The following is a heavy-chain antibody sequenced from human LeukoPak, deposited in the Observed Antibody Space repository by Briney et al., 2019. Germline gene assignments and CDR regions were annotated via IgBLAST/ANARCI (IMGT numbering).Heavy chain of an antibody. CDR3: ARSHRSGGWSQEYFQH. D-gene: IGHD6-19*01. V-gene: IGHV4-59*08. Sequence: NPSETPSLTCTVSGGSISSYYWSWIRQPPGKGLEWIGYIYFSGSTNYNPSLKSRVTISIDTSKNQFSLKLSSVTAADTAVYFCARSHRSGGWSQEYFQHWGQGTLVTVSS. J-gene: IGHJ1*01. CDR1: GGSISSYY. CDR2: IYFSGST.